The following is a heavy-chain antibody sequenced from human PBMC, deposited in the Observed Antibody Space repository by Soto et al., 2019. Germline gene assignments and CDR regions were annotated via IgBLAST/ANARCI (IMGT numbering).Heavy chain of an antibody. Sequence: ASVKVSCKASGYSFTTYDISWLRQAPGQGLEWMGRISPYNGNTNYAQNFQDRVTMTADTSSSTAYMELRGLRSDDTAIYYCATSYDSGFDPWGQGTLVTVSS. D-gene: IGHD3-3*01. CDR1: GYSFTTYD. J-gene: IGHJ5*02. V-gene: IGHV1-18*04. CDR3: ATSYDSGFDP. CDR2: ISPYNGNT.